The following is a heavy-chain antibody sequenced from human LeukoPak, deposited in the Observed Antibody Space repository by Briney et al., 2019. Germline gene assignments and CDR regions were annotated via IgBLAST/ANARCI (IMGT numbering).Heavy chain of an antibody. CDR2: ISGSGRTT. V-gene: IGHV3-23*01. CDR3: AKDQGWTATYTDY. CDR1: GFTFSSYA. D-gene: IGHD2-2*02. Sequence: GGSLRLSCAASGFTFSSYAMNGVRQVPGKGLEWVSGISGSGRTTYYADSVKGRFTISRDNSRNTLYLQMNSLRAEDTAIYYCAKDQGWTATYTDYWGQGTLVTVSS. J-gene: IGHJ4*02.